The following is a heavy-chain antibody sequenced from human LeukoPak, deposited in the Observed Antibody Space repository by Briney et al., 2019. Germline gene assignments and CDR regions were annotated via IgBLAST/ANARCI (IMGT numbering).Heavy chain of an antibody. V-gene: IGHV3-48*03. CDR2: VSSSGSII. D-gene: IGHD5-18*01. Sequence: GGSLRLSCVASGFSISSYEMNWARQAPGKGLEWVSYVSSSGSIIYYSDSVKGRFTISRDNAKNSLYLQMNSLRVEDTAVYYCARDRKYTYGYYFDYWGQGALATVSS. CDR1: GFSISSYE. J-gene: IGHJ4*02. CDR3: ARDRKYTYGYYFDY.